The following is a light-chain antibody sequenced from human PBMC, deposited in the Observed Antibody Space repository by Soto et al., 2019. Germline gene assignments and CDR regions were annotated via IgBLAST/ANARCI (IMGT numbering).Light chain of an antibody. V-gene: IGLV2-11*01. Sequence: QSAVAQPRSVSGSPGQSVTVSCTGTSIDGGGYNDVSLYQEQPGKAPKLMIYDVSKRPSGVPDRFSGSKSGNTASLTISGLQAEDEADYYCCSYAGSYSYVFGTGTKVTVL. CDR2: DVS. CDR1: SIDGGGYND. CDR3: CSYAGSYSYV. J-gene: IGLJ1*01.